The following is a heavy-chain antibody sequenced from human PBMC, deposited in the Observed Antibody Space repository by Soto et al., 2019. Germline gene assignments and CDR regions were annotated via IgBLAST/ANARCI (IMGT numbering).Heavy chain of an antibody. J-gene: IGHJ5*02. CDR2: MNPNSGNT. D-gene: IGHD3-3*01. V-gene: IGHV1-8*01. CDR3: ARRLYYDFWSGYARGRFDP. Sequence: ASVKVSCKASGYTFTSYDINWVRQATGQGLEWMGWMNPNSGNTGYAQKFQGRVTMTRNTSISTAYMELSSLRSEDTAVYYCARRLYYDFWSGYARGRFDPWGQGTLVTVSS. CDR1: GYTFTSYD.